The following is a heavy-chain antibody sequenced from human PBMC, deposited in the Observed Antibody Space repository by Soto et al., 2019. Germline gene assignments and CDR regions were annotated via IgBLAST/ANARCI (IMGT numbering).Heavy chain of an antibody. CDR2: ISGSGGST. J-gene: IGHJ4*02. V-gene: IGHV3-23*01. CDR1: GFTFSSYA. Sequence: GGSLRLSCAASGFTFSSYAMSWVRQAPGKGLEWVSAISGSGGSTYYADSVKGRFTISRDNSKNTLYLQMDSLRAEDTAVYYCAKSYSGSYYFDYWGQGTLVTVSS. CDR3: AKSYSGSYYFDY. D-gene: IGHD1-26*01.